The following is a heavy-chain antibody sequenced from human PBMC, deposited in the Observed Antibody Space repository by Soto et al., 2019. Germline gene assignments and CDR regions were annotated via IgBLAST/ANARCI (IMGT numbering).Heavy chain of an antibody. CDR1: GFTFSSYA. J-gene: IGHJ4*02. CDR3: ARDSVGYCSSTRCRHFDY. CDR2: ISYDGSNK. D-gene: IGHD2-2*01. V-gene: IGHV3-30-3*01. Sequence: QVQLVESGGGVVQPGRSLRLSCAASGFTFSSYAMHWVRQAPGKGLEWVAVISYDGSNKYYADSVKGRFTISRDNSKNTLYLQMNSLRAEDTAVYYCARDSVGYCSSTRCRHFDYWGQGTLVTVSS.